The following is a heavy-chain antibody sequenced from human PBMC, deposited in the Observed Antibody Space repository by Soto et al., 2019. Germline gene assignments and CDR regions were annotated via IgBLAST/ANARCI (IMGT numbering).Heavy chain of an antibody. CDR1: GFTFTSSA. V-gene: IGHV1-58*01. J-gene: IGHJ3*02. Sequence: SVKVSCKASGFTFTSSAVQWVRQARGQRLEWIGWIVVGSGNTNYAQKFQERVTITRDMSTSTAYMELSSLRSEDTAVYYCAAPYCSGGSCYPYAFDIWGQGTMVTVSS. CDR3: AAPYCSGGSCYPYAFDI. D-gene: IGHD2-15*01. CDR2: IVVGSGNT.